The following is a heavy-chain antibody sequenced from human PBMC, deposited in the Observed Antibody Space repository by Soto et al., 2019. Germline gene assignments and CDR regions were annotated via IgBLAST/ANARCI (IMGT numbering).Heavy chain of an antibody. D-gene: IGHD3-3*01. V-gene: IGHV1-69*02. Sequence: QVQLVQSGAEVKKPGSSVKVSCKASGGTFSSYTISWVRQAPGQGLEWMGRIIPIIGIANYAQKFQGRVTITANKSTSPAYMELISLRSEDTAVYYCARGESYYDFWSGSGRTYYYYMDFWGKGTTVTVSS. J-gene: IGHJ6*03. CDR1: GGTFSSYT. CDR3: ARGESYYDFWSGSGRTYYYYMDF. CDR2: IIPIIGIA.